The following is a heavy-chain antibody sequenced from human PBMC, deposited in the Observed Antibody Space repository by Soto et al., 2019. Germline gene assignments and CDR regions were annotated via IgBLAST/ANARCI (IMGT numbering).Heavy chain of an antibody. CDR1: GYTFTSYD. J-gene: IGHJ3*02. CDR3: EIALLRGSWTYYGNDAFDI. D-gene: IGHD3-10*01. CDR2: MNPNSGST. Sequence: GASVKVSCKASGYTFTSYDINWVRQATGQGLEWMGWMNPNSGSTGYAQKLKGRVTMTRNTSISTAYMELSRLRSDDTAVYYCEIALLRGSWTYYGNDAFDIWGQGTMVTVSS. V-gene: IGHV1-8*01.